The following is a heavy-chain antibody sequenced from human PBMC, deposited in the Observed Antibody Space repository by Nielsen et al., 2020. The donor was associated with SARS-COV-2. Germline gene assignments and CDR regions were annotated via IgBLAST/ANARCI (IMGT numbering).Heavy chain of an antibody. Sequence: WIRQPPGKGLEWIGYIYHSGSTYYNPSLKSRVTISGDRSKNQFSLKLSSVTAADTAVYYCARDQGSSWYGGVDYWGQGTLVTVSS. CDR3: ARDQGSSWYGGVDY. V-gene: IGHV4-30-2*01. J-gene: IGHJ4*02. CDR2: IYHSGST. D-gene: IGHD6-13*01.